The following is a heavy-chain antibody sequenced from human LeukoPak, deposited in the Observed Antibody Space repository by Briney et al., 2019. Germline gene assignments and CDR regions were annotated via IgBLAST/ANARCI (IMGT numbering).Heavy chain of an antibody. CDR3: AREPPAVPANTYG. V-gene: IGHV3-66*01. CDR1: GFTVSSNY. Sequence: GGSLRLSCAASGFTVSSNYMSWVRQAPGKGLEWVSVTYSDGSTYSADDAKGRFTITRDGYTNKQQLQLNSLRADDTAADYYAREPPAVPANTYGWGQGSLVTAPS. J-gene: IGHJ4*02. D-gene: IGHD2-2*01. CDR2: TYSDGST.